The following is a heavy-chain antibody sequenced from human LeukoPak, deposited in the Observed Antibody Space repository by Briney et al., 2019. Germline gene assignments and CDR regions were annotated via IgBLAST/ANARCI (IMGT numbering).Heavy chain of an antibody. V-gene: IGHV3-53*01. CDR1: GFSVSDYF. Sequence: PGGSLRLSCAASGFSVSDYFMAWVRQAPGKGLQWVSHINRGGDTEDAESVKGRFTVSRDTSRNIVYLQMSSLRAEDTAMYYCARGRASTTIFDYWGQGNLVTVSS. J-gene: IGHJ4*02. CDR3: ARGRASTTIFDY. D-gene: IGHD4-17*01. CDR2: INRGGDT.